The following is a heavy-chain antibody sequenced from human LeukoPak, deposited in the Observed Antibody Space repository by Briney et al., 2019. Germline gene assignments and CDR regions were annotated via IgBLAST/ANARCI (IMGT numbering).Heavy chain of an antibody. V-gene: IGHV3-9*01. CDR3: GKDVAPYYYDSSGYPEN. D-gene: IGHD3-22*01. Sequence: GGSLRLLCAASGFTFDDYAMHWLGHAPGKGLEWVSGISRERSSIVYAHSVKGRFTISRDNAKTSLYLQMNSLRADDTAFYYCGKDVAPYYYDSSGYPENWGQGTLVTVSS. CDR1: GFTFDDYA. CDR2: ISRERSSI. J-gene: IGHJ4*02.